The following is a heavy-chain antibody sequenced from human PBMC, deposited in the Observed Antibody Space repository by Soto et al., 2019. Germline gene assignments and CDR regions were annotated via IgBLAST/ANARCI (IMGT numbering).Heavy chain of an antibody. CDR2: ISSSGNII. D-gene: IGHD5-18*01. CDR1: GFTFSSYE. J-gene: IGHJ4*02. CDR3: ARARGGYRYGYELDY. Sequence: GGSLRLSCAASGFTFSSYEMNWVRQAPGKGLEWVSYISSSGNIIYYADSVKGRFTISRDNAKNSLFLQMNSLRVEDTGVYYCARARGGYRYGYELDYWGQGTLVTVSS. V-gene: IGHV3-48*03.